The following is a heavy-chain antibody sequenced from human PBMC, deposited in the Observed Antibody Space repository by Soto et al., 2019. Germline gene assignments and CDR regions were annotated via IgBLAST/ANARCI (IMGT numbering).Heavy chain of an antibody. Sequence: GGSLRLSCVASGFTFSNYDMHWVRQAPGKGLEWVAVISDDGSNKQYADSVKGRFTISRDNSKNTLYLQMNSLRAEDTAVFYCAKDLYDFWSPYLFSIDYWGQGTLVTVSS. CDR1: GFTFSNYD. D-gene: IGHD3-3*01. V-gene: IGHV3-30*18. CDR2: ISDDGSNK. J-gene: IGHJ4*02. CDR3: AKDLYDFWSPYLFSIDY.